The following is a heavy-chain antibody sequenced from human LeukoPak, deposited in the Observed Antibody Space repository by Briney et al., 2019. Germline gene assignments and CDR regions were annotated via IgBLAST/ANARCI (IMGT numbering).Heavy chain of an antibody. V-gene: IGHV4-59*01. CDR3: ARGDYYGSAPYGMDV. CDR1: GGSISSYY. CDR2: MYHSGST. J-gene: IGHJ6*02. Sequence: SETLSLTCTVSGGSISSYYWSWIRQPPGKGLEWIGYMYHSGSTNYNPSLKSRVTISVDTSKNQFSLKLSSVTAADTAVYYCARGDYYGSAPYGMDVWAKGPRSPSP. D-gene: IGHD3-10*01.